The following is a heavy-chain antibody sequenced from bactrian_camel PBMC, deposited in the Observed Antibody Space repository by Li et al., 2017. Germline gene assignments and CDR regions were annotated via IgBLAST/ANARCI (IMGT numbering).Heavy chain of an antibody. CDR2: INSRGSTT. J-gene: IGHJ4*01. Sequence: VQLVESGGGLVQPGGSLRVSCAASGFTFKSYAIGWVRQAPGKGLEWVSIINSRGSTTYYADFVKGRFNISRDNAKNTVYLELNSLQTEDMAMYYCANHYGLVDGGAFNYWGQGTQVTVS. D-gene: IGHD7*01. CDR1: GFTFKSYA. V-gene: IGHV3S40*01. CDR3: ANHYGLVDGGAFNY.